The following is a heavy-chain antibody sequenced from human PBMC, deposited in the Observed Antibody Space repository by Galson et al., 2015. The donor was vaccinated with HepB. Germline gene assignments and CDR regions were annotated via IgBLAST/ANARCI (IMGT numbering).Heavy chain of an antibody. V-gene: IGHV1-18*04. J-gene: IGHJ3*02. CDR1: GYTFTSYG. Sequence: SVKVSCKASGYTFTSYGISWVRQAPGQGLEWMGWISAYNGNTNYAQKLQGRVTMTTDTSTSTAYMELRSLRSDDTAVYYCARASMVYCSSTSCPLGAFDIWGQGTMVTVSS. CDR2: ISAYNGNT. D-gene: IGHD2-2*01. CDR3: ARASMVYCSSTSCPLGAFDI.